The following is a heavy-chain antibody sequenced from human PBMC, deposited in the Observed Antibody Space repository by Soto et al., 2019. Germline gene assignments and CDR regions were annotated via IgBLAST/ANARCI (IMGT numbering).Heavy chain of an antibody. V-gene: IGHV3-9*01. Sequence: PGGSLRLSCAASGFTFDDYAMHWVRQAPGKGLEWVSGISWNSGSIGYADSVKGRFTISRDNAKNSLYLQMNSLRAEDTALYYWAKDIGPGLWDELHAFDIWGQGTMVTVSS. CDR1: GFTFDDYA. CDR3: AKDIGPGLWDELHAFDI. CDR2: ISWNSGSI. J-gene: IGHJ3*02. D-gene: IGHD1-26*01.